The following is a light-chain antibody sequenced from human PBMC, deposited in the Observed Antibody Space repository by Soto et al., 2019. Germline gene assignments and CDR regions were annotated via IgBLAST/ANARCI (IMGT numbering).Light chain of an antibody. J-gene: IGKJ1*01. V-gene: IGKV1-5*03. Sequence: DIQMTQSPSTLSASVRDRVTITCRASQSISSWLAWYQQKPGKAPKLLIYKASSLESGVPSRFSGSGSGTEFTLTISSLQPDDFATYYGQQYNSYSSFGQGTKVEIK. CDR2: KAS. CDR1: QSISSW. CDR3: QQYNSYSS.